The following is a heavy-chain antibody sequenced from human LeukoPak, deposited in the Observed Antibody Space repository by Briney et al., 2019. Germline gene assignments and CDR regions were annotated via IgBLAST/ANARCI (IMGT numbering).Heavy chain of an antibody. CDR2: ILYDGTNK. CDR3: AKDGLPHYGMDV. D-gene: IGHD3-16*01. Sequence: TGGSLRLSCVASGLTFSSYWMSWVRQAPGQGLEWVALILYDGTNKYYADSVKGRFTISRDNSKNTLDLQMDSLRAEDTAVYYCAKDGLPHYGMDVWGQGTTVTVSS. CDR1: GLTFSSYW. V-gene: IGHV3-30*18. J-gene: IGHJ6*02.